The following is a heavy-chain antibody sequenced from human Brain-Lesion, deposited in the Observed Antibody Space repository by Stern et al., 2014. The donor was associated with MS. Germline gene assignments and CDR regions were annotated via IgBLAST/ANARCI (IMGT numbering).Heavy chain of an antibody. CDR1: GFTFSNYW. CDR2: VNNDGRRT. Sequence: VQLVESGGGLVQPGGSLRLSCAASGFTFSNYWMHWVRQAPGKGLVWVSRVNNDGRRTSYADSVKGRFTMSRDNAKNTLYLQMNCLRVEDTAIYYCARGERWFDSWGQGTLVTVSS. CDR3: ARGERWFDS. V-gene: IGHV3-74*01. J-gene: IGHJ5*01.